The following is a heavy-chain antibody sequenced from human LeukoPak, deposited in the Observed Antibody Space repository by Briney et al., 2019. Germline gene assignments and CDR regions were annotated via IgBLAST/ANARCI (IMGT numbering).Heavy chain of an antibody. J-gene: IGHJ3*02. Sequence: GESLKISCKGSGYRFTRYWIGWVRQTPGKGLEWMGIIYPGDSDTRYSPSFQGQVTMSADKSISTAYLQWSSLKASDIAAYYCARLWGYCSGGSCHDPFDIWGQGTKVTVSS. V-gene: IGHV5-51*01. CDR1: GYRFTRYW. CDR2: IYPGDSDT. D-gene: IGHD2-15*01. CDR3: ARLWGYCSGGSCHDPFDI.